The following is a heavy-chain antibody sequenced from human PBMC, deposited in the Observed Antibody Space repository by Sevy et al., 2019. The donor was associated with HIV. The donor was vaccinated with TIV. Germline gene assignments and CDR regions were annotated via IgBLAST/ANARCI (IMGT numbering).Heavy chain of an antibody. CDR2: IYYNGHI. CDR1: GGSITSLY. J-gene: IGHJ5*02. Sequence: SETLSLTCTVSGGSITSLYWNWIRQPPGKGLEWIANIYYNGHINYNPSLKSRVTLSLDTSKNQFSLRLSSVTAADTAMYYCAVVKARGRGSSWGQGTLVTGSS. CDR3: AVVKARGRGSS. V-gene: IGHV4-59*08.